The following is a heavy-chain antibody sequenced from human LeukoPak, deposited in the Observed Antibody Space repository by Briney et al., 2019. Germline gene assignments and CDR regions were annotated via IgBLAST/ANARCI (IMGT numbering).Heavy chain of an antibody. CDR2: IYYSGST. Sequence: PSETLSLICSVSGGSIGTYYWSWIRQPPGQGLEWIGYIYYSGSTNYNPSLKSRFTISVDTSKNQFSLRLSFVTAADTAVYYCARHGGGDYVDNYYYYGLDVWGPGTTVTVSS. J-gene: IGHJ6*02. D-gene: IGHD4-17*01. CDR3: ARHGGGDYVDNYYYYGLDV. CDR1: GGSIGTYY. V-gene: IGHV4-59*08.